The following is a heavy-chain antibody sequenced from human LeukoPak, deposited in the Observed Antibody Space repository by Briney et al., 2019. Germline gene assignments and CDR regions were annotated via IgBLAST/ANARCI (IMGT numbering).Heavy chain of an antibody. V-gene: IGHV3-74*01. CDR1: GFTFSGYW. CDR2: ISSDGSST. Sequence: QPGGSLRLSCAASGFTFSGYWMHWVRQAPGKGLVWVSRISSDGSSTNYADSVKGRFTISRDNAKNTLYLQMNSLRAEDTAVYYCAREGCGSGTNDAFDFWGQGTMVTVSS. J-gene: IGHJ3*01. D-gene: IGHD3-10*01. CDR3: AREGCGSGTNDAFDF.